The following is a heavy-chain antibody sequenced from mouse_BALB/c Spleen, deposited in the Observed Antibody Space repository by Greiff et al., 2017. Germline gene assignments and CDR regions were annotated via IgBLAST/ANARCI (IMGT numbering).Heavy chain of an antibody. D-gene: IGHD1-1*01. CDR3: ARDDYYGRRQFYAMDY. CDR2: IDPSDSET. V-gene: IGHV1-69*02. CDR1: GYTFTSYW. Sequence: VQLQQPGAELVKPGAPVKLSCKASGYTFTSYWMNWVKQRPGRGLEWIGRIDPSDSETHFNQKFKDKATLTVDKSSSTAYIQLSSLTSEDSAVYYCARDDYYGRRQFYAMDYWGQGTSVTVSS. J-gene: IGHJ4*01.